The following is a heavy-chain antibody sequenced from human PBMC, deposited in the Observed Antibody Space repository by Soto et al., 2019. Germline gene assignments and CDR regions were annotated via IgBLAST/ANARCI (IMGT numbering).Heavy chain of an antibody. Sequence: VGSLRLSCAASGFTFSSYAMNWVRQAPGKGLEWVSAISSSRDYIFYADSVKGRFAISRDNAKNSVYLHLSSLRAEDTAIYYCARAIPGAVAGTLDYWGQGTLVTVSS. D-gene: IGHD6-19*01. CDR2: ISSSRDYI. CDR1: GFTFSSYA. CDR3: ARAIPGAVAGTLDY. V-gene: IGHV3-21*01. J-gene: IGHJ4*02.